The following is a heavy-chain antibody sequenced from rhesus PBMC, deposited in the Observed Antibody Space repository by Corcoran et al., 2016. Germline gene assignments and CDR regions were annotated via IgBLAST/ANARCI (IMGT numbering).Heavy chain of an antibody. V-gene: IGHV4S10*01. J-gene: IGHJ4*01. CDR3: ARRSWNNVDY. CDR1: GGSISDSYR. Sequence: QVQLQESGPGVVKPSETLSLTCAVSGGSISDSYRWSWIRQPPGKGLEWIGYIYGSSTSTNYNPPLQSRVTISTGTSKNQFSLKLSSVTAADTAVYYCARRSWNNVDYWGQGVLVTVSS. CDR2: IYGSSTST. D-gene: IGHD1-20*01.